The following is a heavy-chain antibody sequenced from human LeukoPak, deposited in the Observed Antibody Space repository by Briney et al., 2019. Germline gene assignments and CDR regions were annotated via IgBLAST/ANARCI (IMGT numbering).Heavy chain of an antibody. CDR3: AKDLGAYYYGSGEFDY. J-gene: IGHJ4*02. D-gene: IGHD3-10*01. V-gene: IGHV3-30*04. CDR1: GFTFSSYA. Sequence: PGGSLRLSCAASGFTFSSYAMHWVRQAPGKGLEWVAVISYDGSNKYYADSVKGRFTISRDNSKNTLYLQMNSLRAEDTAVYYCAKDLGAYYYGSGEFDYWGQGTLVTVSS. CDR2: ISYDGSNK.